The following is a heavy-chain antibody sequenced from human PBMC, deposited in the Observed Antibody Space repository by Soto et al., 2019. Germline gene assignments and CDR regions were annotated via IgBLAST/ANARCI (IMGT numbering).Heavy chain of an antibody. V-gene: IGHV4-59*01. CDR3: ARGSSGGFDY. CDR2: IYYSGST. Sequence: SETLSLTCTVSNGSISSYYWSWIRQPPGKGLEWIGYIYYSGSTNYSPSLKSRVTISVDTSKNQFSLRLSSVTAADTAVYYCARGSSGGFDYWGQGTLVTVSS. CDR1: NGSISSYY. D-gene: IGHD1-26*01. J-gene: IGHJ4*02.